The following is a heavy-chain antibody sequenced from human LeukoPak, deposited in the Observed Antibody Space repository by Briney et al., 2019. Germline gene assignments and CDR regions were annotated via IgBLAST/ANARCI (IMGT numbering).Heavy chain of an antibody. D-gene: IGHD5-18*01. J-gene: IGHJ4*02. CDR3: ASGKTAMVDY. Sequence: GGSLRLSCAAPGFTFSSYGMHWVRQAPGKGLEWVAVIWYDGSNKYYADSVKGRFTISRDNSKNTLYLQMNSLRAEDTAVYYCASGKTAMVDYWGQGTLVTVSS. CDR1: GFTFSSYG. V-gene: IGHV3-33*01. CDR2: IWYDGSNK.